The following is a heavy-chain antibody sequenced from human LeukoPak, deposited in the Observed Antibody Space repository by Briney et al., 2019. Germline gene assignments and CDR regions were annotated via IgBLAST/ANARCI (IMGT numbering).Heavy chain of an antibody. CDR1: GGSISTYY. CDR3: ARGYCSSTSCYEGLAFDI. Sequence: SETLSLTCTVSGGSISTYYWSWIRQPPGKGLEWIGYIYDSGSTNYNPSLKSRVTISVDTSKNQFSLTLSSVTAADTAVYYCARGYCSSTSCYEGLAFDIWGQGTMVTVSS. V-gene: IGHV4-59*01. J-gene: IGHJ3*02. D-gene: IGHD2-2*01. CDR2: IYDSGST.